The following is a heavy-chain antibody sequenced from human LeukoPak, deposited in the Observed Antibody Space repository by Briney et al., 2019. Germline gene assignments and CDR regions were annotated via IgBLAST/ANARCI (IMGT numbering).Heavy chain of an antibody. Sequence: SETLSLTCTVSGGSISSYYWSWIRQPPGKGLEWIGYIYYSGSTNYNPSLKSRVTISVDTSKNQFSLKLSSVTAADTAVYYCARAKFTMMGEGMDVWGQGTTVTVSS. CDR3: ARAKFTMMGEGMDV. V-gene: IGHV4-59*01. CDR1: GGSISSYY. D-gene: IGHD3-10*02. CDR2: IYYSGST. J-gene: IGHJ6*02.